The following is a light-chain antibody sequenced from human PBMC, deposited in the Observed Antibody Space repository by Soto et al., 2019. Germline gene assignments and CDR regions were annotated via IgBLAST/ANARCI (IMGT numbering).Light chain of an antibody. V-gene: IGKV3-20*01. CDR3: QQYGNLVWT. Sequence: IVLTQSPGTLSLSPGERATLSFMSSQSVSTSKLAWYQQRPGQAPRLLMYDASRRATGIPDRFSGSGSGTDFTLTISRLEPEDFAVYYCQQYGNLVWTFGQGTKVDIK. CDR1: QSVSTSK. CDR2: DAS. J-gene: IGKJ1*01.